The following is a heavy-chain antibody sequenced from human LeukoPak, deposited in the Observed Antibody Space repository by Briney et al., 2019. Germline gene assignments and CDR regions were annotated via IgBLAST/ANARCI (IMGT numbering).Heavy chain of an antibody. CDR1: GGTFSSYA. CDR2: IIPIFGTA. CDR3: AREAPGIAVASTPTGYFDL. V-gene: IGHV1-69*06. Sequence: SVKVSCKASGGTFSSYAISWVRQAPGQGLEWMEGIIPIFGTANYAQKFQGRVTITADKSTSTAYMELSSLRSEDTAVYYCAREAPGIAVASTPTGYFDLWGRGTLVTVSS. J-gene: IGHJ2*01. D-gene: IGHD6-19*01.